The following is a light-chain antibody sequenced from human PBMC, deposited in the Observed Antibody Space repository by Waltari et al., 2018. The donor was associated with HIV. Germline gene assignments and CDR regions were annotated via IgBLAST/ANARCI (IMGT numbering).Light chain of an antibody. CDR2: RNI. Sequence: QSVLTQPPSASGTPGQRVTISCSGSSSNVHWYQKFPGTAPKLLIYRNIQRPSGVPARSSGSRSGTSASLAISGLRSEDEADYYCAAWGDNLSGPVLFGGGTKLTVL. CDR1: SSN. J-gene: IGLJ2*01. V-gene: IGLV1-47*01. CDR3: AAWGDNLSGPVL.